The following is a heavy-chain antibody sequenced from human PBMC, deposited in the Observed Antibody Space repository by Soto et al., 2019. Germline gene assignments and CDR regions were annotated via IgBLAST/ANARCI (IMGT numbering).Heavy chain of an antibody. CDR2: IIPIFGTA. CDR3: ARDGDSSSWYYFDY. Sequence: GASVKVSCKASGGTFSSYAISWVRQAPGQGLEWMGGIIPIFGTANYAQKFQGRVTITADKSTSTAYMELSSLRSEDTAVYYCARDGDSSSWYYFDYWGQGTLVTVSS. J-gene: IGHJ4*02. D-gene: IGHD6-13*01. V-gene: IGHV1-69*06. CDR1: GGTFSSYA.